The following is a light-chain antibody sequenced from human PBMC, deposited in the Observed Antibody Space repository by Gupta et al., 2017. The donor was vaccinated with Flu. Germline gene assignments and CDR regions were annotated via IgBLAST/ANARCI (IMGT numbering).Light chain of an antibody. J-gene: IGKJ3*01. Sequence: PSSLSASVGDRVTITCRASQSISSNLNWYQHKTGIAPNLLIFAASDFQSGVPSRFSGSGSGTDFTLTISRLQAEDFATYYFQQWESTPLTFGDGTKVDI. V-gene: IGKV1-39*01. CDR1: QSISSN. CDR3: QQWESTPLT. CDR2: AAS.